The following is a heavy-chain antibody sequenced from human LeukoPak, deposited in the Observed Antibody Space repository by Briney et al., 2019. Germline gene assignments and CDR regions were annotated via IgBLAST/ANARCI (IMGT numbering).Heavy chain of an antibody. D-gene: IGHD6-25*01. CDR1: GYSISSGYY. V-gene: IGHV4-38-2*02. Sequence: SETLSLTCTVSGYSISSGYYWGWIRQPPGKGLEWIGSIYHSGSTYYNPSLKSRVTISVDTSKNQFSLKLSSVTAADTAVYYCARVIAARGXYXDXWXXXTTVTVS. CDR3: ARVIAARGXYXDX. CDR2: IYHSGST. J-gene: IGHJ6*03.